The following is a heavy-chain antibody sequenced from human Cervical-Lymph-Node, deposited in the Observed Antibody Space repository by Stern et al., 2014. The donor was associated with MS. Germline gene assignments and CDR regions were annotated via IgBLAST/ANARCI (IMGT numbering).Heavy chain of an antibody. V-gene: IGHV4-31*03. D-gene: IGHD3-22*01. CDR2: IYYSGST. Sequence: VHLVESGPGLVKPSQTLSLTCTVSGGSISSGGYYWSWIRQHPGKGLEWIGYIYYSGSTYYNPSLKSRVTISVDTSKNQFSLKLSSVTAADTAVYYCARGDYYDRFIDYWGQGTLVTVSS. CDR3: ARGDYYDRFIDY. CDR1: GGSISSGGYY. J-gene: IGHJ4*02.